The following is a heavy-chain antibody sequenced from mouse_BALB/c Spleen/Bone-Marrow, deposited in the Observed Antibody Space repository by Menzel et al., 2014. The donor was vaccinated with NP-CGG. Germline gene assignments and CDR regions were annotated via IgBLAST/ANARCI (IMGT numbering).Heavy chain of an antibody. Sequence: VQLQQYGAELMKPGASVKISCKTTGYTFSGYWIEWVKQRPGHGLEWIGEILPGSTSTNYNEKFKDKATFTADTSSNTAYMQLSSLTSEDSAVYYCARDGYSSLAMDYWGQGTSVTVSS. CDR1: GYTFSGYW. CDR2: ILPGSTST. CDR3: ARDGYSSLAMDY. D-gene: IGHD2-3*01. J-gene: IGHJ4*01. V-gene: IGHV1-9*01.